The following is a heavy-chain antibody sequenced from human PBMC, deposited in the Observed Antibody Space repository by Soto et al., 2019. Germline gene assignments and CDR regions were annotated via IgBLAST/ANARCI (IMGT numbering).Heavy chain of an antibody. V-gene: IGHV1-69*13. CDR1: GGTFSSYA. D-gene: IGHD2-8*01. CDR3: ARGYCTSGVCYIPDLYYYYGMDV. Sequence: SVKVSCKASGGTFSSYAISWVRQAPGQGLEWMGGIIPIFGTANYAQKFQGRVTITADESTSTAYMELSSLRSEDTAVYYCARGYCTSGVCYIPDLYYYYGMDVWGQGTTVTVS. CDR2: IIPIFGTA. J-gene: IGHJ6*02.